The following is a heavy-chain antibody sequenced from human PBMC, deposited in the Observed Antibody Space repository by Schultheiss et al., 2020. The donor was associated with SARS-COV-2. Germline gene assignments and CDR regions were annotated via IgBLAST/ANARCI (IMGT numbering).Heavy chain of an antibody. CDR1: RFIFSNYW. CDR3: ARGVVDDC. CDR2: IKQDGTEK. D-gene: IGHD2-15*01. V-gene: IGHV3-7*03. Sequence: GESLKISCAASRFIFSNYWMNWVRQTPGKGLEWVATIKQDGTEKYYGDSVRGRFTISRDNAKNSLYLQMNSLRAEDTAVYYCARGVVDDCWGQGTLVTVSS. J-gene: IGHJ4*02.